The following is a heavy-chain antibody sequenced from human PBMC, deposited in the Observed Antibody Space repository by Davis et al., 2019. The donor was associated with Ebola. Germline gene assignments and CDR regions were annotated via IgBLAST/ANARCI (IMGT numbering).Heavy chain of an antibody. J-gene: IGHJ3*02. V-gene: IGHV3-21*01. CDR3: ATEVAGGAFDI. Sequence: PGGSLRLSCAASGFTFSSYSMNWVRQAPGKGLEWVSSISCSSSYIFYADSVKGRFTISRDNAKNSLYLQMNSLRAEDTAVYYCATEVAGGAFDIGGQGTMVTVSS. CDR1: GFTFSSYS. D-gene: IGHD6-19*01. CDR2: ISCSSSYI.